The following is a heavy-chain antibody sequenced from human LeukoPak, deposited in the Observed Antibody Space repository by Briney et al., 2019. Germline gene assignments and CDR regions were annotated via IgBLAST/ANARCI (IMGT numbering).Heavy chain of an antibody. Sequence: PGGSLRLSCAASGFTVSSTYVSWVRQAPGKGLEWVSVIYSGGTTYYADSVKDTFTISRDNSKNTVYLQMNSLRAEDTAVYYCARADRVNFWSDYVFDYWGQGTLVTVPS. CDR1: GFTVSSTY. J-gene: IGHJ4*02. D-gene: IGHD3-3*01. CDR3: ARADRVNFWSDYVFDY. V-gene: IGHV3-66*01. CDR2: IYSGGTT.